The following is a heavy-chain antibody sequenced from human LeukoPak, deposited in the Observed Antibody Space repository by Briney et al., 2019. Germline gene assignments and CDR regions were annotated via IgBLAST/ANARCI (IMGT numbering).Heavy chain of an antibody. CDR1: GYIFTNYD. CDR2: VNPNGKR. Sequence: ASVKVSCKASGYIFTNYDINWVRQAAGQGLEWVGRVNPNGKRVYAQKFQGRVTLSTDSSINTAYMELTSLRSDDTAVYYCAKGLRSDFWGQGTLVSVSS. V-gene: IGHV1-8*01. D-gene: IGHD3-16*02. J-gene: IGHJ4*02. CDR3: AKGLRSDF.